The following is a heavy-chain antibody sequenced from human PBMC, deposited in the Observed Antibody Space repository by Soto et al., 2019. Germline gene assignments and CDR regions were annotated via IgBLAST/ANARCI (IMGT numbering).Heavy chain of an antibody. J-gene: IGHJ6*02. CDR2: INHSGST. CDR3: ARGRRRTERTNYGMDV. Sequence: SETLSLTCAVYGGSFSGYYWSWIRQPPGKGLEWIGEINHSGSTNYNPSLKSRVTISVDTSKNQFSLKLSSVTAADTAVYYCARGRRRTERTNYGMDVWGQGTTVTVSS. V-gene: IGHV4-34*01. CDR1: GGSFSGYY.